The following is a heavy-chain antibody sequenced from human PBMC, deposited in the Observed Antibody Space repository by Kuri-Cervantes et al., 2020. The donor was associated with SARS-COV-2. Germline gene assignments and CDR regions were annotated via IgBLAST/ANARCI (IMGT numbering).Heavy chain of an antibody. J-gene: IGHJ6*01. CDR3: ASGYSYGHTPDYYYYGMDV. D-gene: IGHD5-18*01. Sequence: ASVKVSCKASGYTFTSYDINWVRQATGQGLEWMGWMNPNRGNTGYAQKFQGRVTMTRNTSISTAYMELSSLRSEDTAVYYCASGYSYGHTPDYYYYGMDVWGQGTTVTVSS. CDR2: MNPNRGNT. V-gene: IGHV1-8*01. CDR1: GYTFTSYD.